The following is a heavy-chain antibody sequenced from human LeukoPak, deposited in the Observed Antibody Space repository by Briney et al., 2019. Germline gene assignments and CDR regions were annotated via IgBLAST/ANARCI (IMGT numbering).Heavy chain of an antibody. Sequence: SVKVSCKASGGTFSSYAISWVRQAPGQGLEWMGGIIPIFGTANYAQKFQGRVTITTDDSTSTAYMELRSLRSEDTAVYYCAVLLWFGELLPARNNWFDPWGQGTLVTVSS. D-gene: IGHD3-10*01. V-gene: IGHV1-69*05. CDR3: AVLLWFGELLPARNNWFDP. J-gene: IGHJ5*02. CDR2: IIPIFGTA. CDR1: GGTFSSYA.